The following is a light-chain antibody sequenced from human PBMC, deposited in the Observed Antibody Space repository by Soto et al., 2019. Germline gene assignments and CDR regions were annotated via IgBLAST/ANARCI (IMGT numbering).Light chain of an antibody. CDR3: VSYTTSASYV. CDR1: SSDVGNYIF. Sequence: QSALTRPASVSGPPGQSITISCTGTSSDVGNYIFVSWYRQHPGKAPKLMIYDINNRPSGVSNRFSGSKSGNTASLTISGLQAEDEADYYCVSYTTSASYVFGTGTKVTVL. CDR2: DIN. J-gene: IGLJ1*01. V-gene: IGLV2-14*01.